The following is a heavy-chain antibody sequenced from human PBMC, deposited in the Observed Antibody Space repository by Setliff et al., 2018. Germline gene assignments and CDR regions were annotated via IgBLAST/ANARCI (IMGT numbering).Heavy chain of an antibody. CDR3: TRSSSYGMRFWFDS. Sequence: ASVKVSCKVSGSSFTGHNLHWVRQAPGQGLDWMGWINPDSGDTHCPQKFQGRVTMTRDTSMSTVYMELTRLTSDDTAVYYCTRSSSYGMRFWFDSWGQGPLVTVSS. CDR1: GSSFTGHN. V-gene: IGHV1-2*02. J-gene: IGHJ5*01. D-gene: IGHD3-10*01. CDR2: INPDSGDT.